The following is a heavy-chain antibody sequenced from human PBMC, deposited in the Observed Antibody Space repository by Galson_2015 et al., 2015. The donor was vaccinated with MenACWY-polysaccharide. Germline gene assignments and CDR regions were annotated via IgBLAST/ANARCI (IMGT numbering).Heavy chain of an antibody. Sequence: SLRLSCAASEFTFTSDDMNWFRQAPGKGLEWVSAISGGGTYYADSVKGRFTISRDNSKSTLYLQMNSLRVEDTAVYYCALGNYYFHNWDQGTLVAVSS. V-gene: IGHV3-23*01. D-gene: IGHD1-7*01. CDR1: EFTFTSDD. CDR2: ISGGGT. CDR3: ALGNYYFHN. J-gene: IGHJ4*02.